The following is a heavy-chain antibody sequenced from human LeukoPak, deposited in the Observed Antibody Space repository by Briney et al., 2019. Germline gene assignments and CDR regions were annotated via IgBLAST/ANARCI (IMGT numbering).Heavy chain of an antibody. CDR3: ARGVGSGYSYYYYYYYMDV. D-gene: IGHD5-18*01. CDR1: GGSISSSNW. Sequence: SGTLSLTCAVSGGSISSSNWWSWVRQPPGKGLEWIGEIYHSGSTNYNPSLKSRVTISVDKSKNQFSLKLSSVTAADTAVYYCARGVGSGYSYYYYYYYMDVWGKGTTVTISS. J-gene: IGHJ6*03. V-gene: IGHV4-4*02. CDR2: IYHSGST.